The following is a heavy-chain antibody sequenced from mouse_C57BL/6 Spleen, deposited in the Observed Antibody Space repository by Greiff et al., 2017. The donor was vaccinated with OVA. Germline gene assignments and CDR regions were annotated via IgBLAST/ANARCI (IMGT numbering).Heavy chain of an antibody. CDR1: GYSITSGYY. J-gene: IGHJ1*03. CDR2: ISYDGSN. Sequence: VQLKESGPGLVKPSQSLSLTCSVTGYSITSGYYWNWIRQFPGNKLEWMGYISYDGSNNYNPSLKNRISITRDTSKNQFFLKLNSVTTEDTATYYCARDYYGSSSFYWYFDVWGTGTTVTVSS. CDR3: ARDYYGSSSFYWYFDV. D-gene: IGHD1-1*01. V-gene: IGHV3-6*01.